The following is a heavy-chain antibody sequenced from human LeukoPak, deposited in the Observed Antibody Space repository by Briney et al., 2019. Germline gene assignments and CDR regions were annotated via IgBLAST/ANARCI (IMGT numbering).Heavy chain of an antibody. CDR1: GGSISSYY. D-gene: IGHD2-2*01. J-gene: IGHJ4*02. V-gene: IGHV4-59*01. CDR2: IYYSGST. CDR3: ARADVGVVGFAY. Sequence: SETLSLTCTVSGGSISSYYWSWIRQPPGKGLEWIGYIYYSGSTNYNPSLKSRVTISVDTSKNQFSLKLSSVTAADTAVYYCARADVGVVGFAYWGQGTPVTVSS.